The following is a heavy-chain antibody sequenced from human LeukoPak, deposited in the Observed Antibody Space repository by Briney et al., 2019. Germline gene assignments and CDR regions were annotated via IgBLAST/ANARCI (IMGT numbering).Heavy chain of an antibody. Sequence: PSETLSLTCAVYGGSFSGYYWSWIRQPPGKGLEWIGEINHSGSTNYNPSLKSRVTISVDTSKNQFSLKLSSVTAADTAVYYCARGRGYDFWTGYLPPRYYYYMDVWGKGTTVTVSS. V-gene: IGHV4-34*01. J-gene: IGHJ6*03. CDR2: INHSGST. CDR1: GGSFSGYY. CDR3: ARGRGYDFWTGYLPPRYYYYMDV. D-gene: IGHD3-3*01.